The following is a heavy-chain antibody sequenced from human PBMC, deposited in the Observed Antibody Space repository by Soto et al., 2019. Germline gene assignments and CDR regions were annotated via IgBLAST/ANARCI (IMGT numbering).Heavy chain of an antibody. CDR3: ARDSDPYGDFPPFDY. J-gene: IGHJ4*02. CDR2: IYYSGST. CDR1: GGSISSSSYY. Sequence: SETLSLTCTVSGGSISSSSYYWGWIRQPPGKGLEWIGSIYYSGSTYYNPSLKSRVTISVDTSKNQFSLKLSSVTAADTAVYYCARDSDPYGDFPPFDYWGQGTLVTVSS. D-gene: IGHD4-17*01. V-gene: IGHV4-39*02.